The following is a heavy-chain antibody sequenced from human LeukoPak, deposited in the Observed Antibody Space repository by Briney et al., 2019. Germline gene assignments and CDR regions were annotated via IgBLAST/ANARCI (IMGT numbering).Heavy chain of an antibody. CDR1: GGTFSSYA. V-gene: IGHV1-69*06. J-gene: IGHJ4*02. Sequence: GSSVNVSYKASGGTFSSYAISWVRQAPGHGLEWIGGIIPIFGTANYAQKFQGRVTITADKSTSTAYMEMSSLRSEDTAVYYCARDSPGGSGSHYFDYWGQGTLVTVSS. D-gene: IGHD3-10*01. CDR3: ARDSPGGSGSHYFDY. CDR2: IIPIFGTA.